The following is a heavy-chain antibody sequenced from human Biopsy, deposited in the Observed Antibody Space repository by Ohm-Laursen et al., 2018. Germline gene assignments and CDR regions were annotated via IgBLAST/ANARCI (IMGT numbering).Heavy chain of an antibody. CDR2: IYSGGRT. CDR3: ARDAYGDYDTYY. CDR1: GGSISDYF. J-gene: IGHJ6*03. Sequence: SETLSLTCTVSGGSISDYFWSWIRQPADKGLEYIGRIYSGGRTFYNPSLKSRVTMSVATSDNQFSLKLSSVTAADTAVYFCARDAYGDYDTYY. V-gene: IGHV4-4*07. D-gene: IGHD4-17*01.